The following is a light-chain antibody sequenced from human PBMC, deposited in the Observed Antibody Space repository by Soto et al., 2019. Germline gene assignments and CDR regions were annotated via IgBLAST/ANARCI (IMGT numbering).Light chain of an antibody. J-gene: IGLJ3*02. V-gene: IGLV2-11*01. Sequence: QSVLTQPRSVSGSPGQSVTISCTGTSSDVGGYNYVSWYQQHPGKAPKLMIYDVSKRPSGVPDRFSGSKSGTSASLAITGLQAEDEADYYCHSYDRTLSGSVFGGGTKLTVL. CDR3: HSYDRTLSGSV. CDR1: SSDVGGYNY. CDR2: DVS.